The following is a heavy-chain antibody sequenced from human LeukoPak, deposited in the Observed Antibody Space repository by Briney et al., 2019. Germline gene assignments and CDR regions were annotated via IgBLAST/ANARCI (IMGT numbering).Heavy chain of an antibody. CDR1: GGSISSYY. V-gene: IGHV4-4*07. CDR3: ATLPIGYCSSTSCDKGGLDY. Sequence: SETLSLTXTVSGGSISSYYWSWIRQPAGKGLEWIGRIYTSGSTNYNPSLKSRVTMSVDTSKNQFSLKLSSVTAADTAVYYCATLPIGYCSSTSCDKGGLDYWGQGTLVTVSS. D-gene: IGHD2-2*01. J-gene: IGHJ4*02. CDR2: IYTSGST.